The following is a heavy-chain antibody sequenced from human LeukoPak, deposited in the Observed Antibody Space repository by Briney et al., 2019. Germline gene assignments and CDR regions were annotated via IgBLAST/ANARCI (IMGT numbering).Heavy chain of an antibody. D-gene: IGHD6-19*01. CDR1: GFTFSSYG. J-gene: IGHJ4*02. CDR2: ISYDGSNK. CDR3: ATGAGYSSGWYVGKPDY. Sequence: GGSLRLSCAASGFTFSSYGMHWVRQAPGKGLEWVAVISYDGSNKYYADSVKGRFIISRDNSKNTLYLQMNSLRAEDTAVYYCATGAGYSSGWYVGKPDYWGQGTLVTVSS. V-gene: IGHV3-30*03.